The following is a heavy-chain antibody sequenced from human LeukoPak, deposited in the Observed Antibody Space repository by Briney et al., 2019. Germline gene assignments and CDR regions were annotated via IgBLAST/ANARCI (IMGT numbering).Heavy chain of an antibody. J-gene: IGHJ4*02. CDR3: ARRNIAVAGKYFDY. V-gene: IGHV4-59*08. CDR2: IYYSGST. Sequence: SETLSLTCSVSGGSLSSYFWSWIRQPPGRGLEWVGYIYYSGSTNYNPSLKSRVTISVDTSKNQCSLKLSSVTAADTAVYYCARRNIAVAGKYFDYWGQGTLVTVSS. CDR1: GGSLSSYF. D-gene: IGHD6-19*01.